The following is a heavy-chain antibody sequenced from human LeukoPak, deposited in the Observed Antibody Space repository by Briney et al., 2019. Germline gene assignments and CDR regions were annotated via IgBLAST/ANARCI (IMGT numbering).Heavy chain of an antibody. D-gene: IGHD6-6*01. CDR1: GGTFSSYA. Sequence: ASVKVSCKASGGTFSSYAISWVRQAPGQGLEWMGGIIPIFGTANYAQKFQGRVTITADESTSTAYMELSSLRAEDTAVYYCARVYHSTSGRAIDYWGQGTLVTVSS. J-gene: IGHJ4*02. CDR3: ARVYHSTSGRAIDY. V-gene: IGHV1-69*13. CDR2: IIPIFGTA.